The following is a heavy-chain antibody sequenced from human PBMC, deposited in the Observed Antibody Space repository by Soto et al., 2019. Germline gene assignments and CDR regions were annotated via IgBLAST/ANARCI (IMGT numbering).Heavy chain of an antibody. J-gene: IGHJ4*02. D-gene: IGHD4-17*01. CDR2: INPNSGGT. CDR3: AREGPDRYGDLFDY. V-gene: IGHV1-2*02. CDR1: GFSFTAYY. Sequence: QVQLVQSGAEVKKPGASVKVSCKASGFSFTAYYMHWVRQAPGQGLEWMGWINPNSGGTNYAQKFQGRATMTRDKSIRTAYMELSRLRSDDTAVYYCAREGPDRYGDLFDYWGQGTLVTVSS.